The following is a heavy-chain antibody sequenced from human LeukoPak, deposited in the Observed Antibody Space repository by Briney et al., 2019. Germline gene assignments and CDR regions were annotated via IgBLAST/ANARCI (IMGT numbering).Heavy chain of an antibody. CDR1: GYTLTELS. J-gene: IGHJ4*02. CDR2: FDPEDGET. CDR3: ATYAVANYYASSGYSPGVRY. Sequence: ASVKVSCKVSGYTLTELSMHWVRQAPGKGLEWMGGFDPEDGETIYAQKFQGRVTMTEDTSTDTAYMELSSLRSEDTAVYYCATYAVANYYASSGYSPGVRYWGQGTLVTVSS. D-gene: IGHD3-22*01. V-gene: IGHV1-24*01.